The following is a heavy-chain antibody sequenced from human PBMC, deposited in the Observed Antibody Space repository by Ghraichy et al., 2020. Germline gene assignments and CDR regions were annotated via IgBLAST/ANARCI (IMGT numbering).Heavy chain of an antibody. J-gene: IGHJ4*02. D-gene: IGHD6-6*01. CDR3: ARGASTYDY. V-gene: IGHV4-59*01. Sequence: VSGGSMTNYYWSWIRQPPGKELEWIGCIYYSGETQFHPSLQSRVTMSVDTSKNQFSLRLTSVTAADTAVYYCARGASTYDYWGRGTLVTVSS. CDR1: GGSMTNYY. CDR2: IYYSGET.